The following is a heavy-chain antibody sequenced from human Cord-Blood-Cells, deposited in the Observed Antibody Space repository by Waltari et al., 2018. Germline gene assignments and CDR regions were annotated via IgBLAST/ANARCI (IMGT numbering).Heavy chain of an antibody. V-gene: IGHV4-34*01. CDR1: GGSCSGYY. Sequence: QVQLQQWGAGLLKPSETLSLTCAVYGGSCSGYYWSWIRQPPGKGLEWIGEINHSGSTNYNPSLKSRVTISVDTSKNQFSLKLSSVTAADTAVYYCARKRSSSWYGAFDIWGQGTMVTVSS. CDR3: ARKRSSSWYGAFDI. D-gene: IGHD6-13*01. CDR2: INHSGST. J-gene: IGHJ3*02.